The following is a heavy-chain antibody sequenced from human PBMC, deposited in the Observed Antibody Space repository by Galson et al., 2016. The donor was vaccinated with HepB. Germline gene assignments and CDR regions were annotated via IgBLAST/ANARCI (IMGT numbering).Heavy chain of an antibody. CDR1: GYTFISHG. CDR3: AREFEAREYADVLTGYYSKGDVLDY. Sequence: SVKVSCKASGYTFISHGISWVRQAPGQGLEWMGWISTDTGKTNYAQNVQGRITMTTDTSTTTAYMELRSLRSDDTAVYYCAREFEAREYADVLTGYYSKGDVLDYWGQGTLVTVSS. D-gene: IGHD3-9*01. CDR2: ISTDTGKT. J-gene: IGHJ4*02. V-gene: IGHV1-18*01.